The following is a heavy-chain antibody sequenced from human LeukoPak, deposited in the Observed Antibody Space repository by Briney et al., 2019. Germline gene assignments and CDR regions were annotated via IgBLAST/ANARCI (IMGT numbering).Heavy chain of an antibody. CDR2: ISYIGPT. Sequence: SETLSLTCTVSGGSISSGDYYWSWIRQPPGKGLEWIGYISYIGPTSYSPSLKSRVTISVDTSRNQFSLKLNSVTAADSAVYYCARDRSGYDHLDYWGQGTLVTVSS. V-gene: IGHV4-30-4*01. J-gene: IGHJ4*02. CDR1: GGSISSGDYY. CDR3: ARDRSGYDHLDY. D-gene: IGHD5-12*01.